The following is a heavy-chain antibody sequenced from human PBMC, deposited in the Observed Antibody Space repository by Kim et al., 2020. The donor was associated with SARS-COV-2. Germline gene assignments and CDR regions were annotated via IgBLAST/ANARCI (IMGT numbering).Heavy chain of an antibody. CDR1: GGSFSGYY. D-gene: IGHD3-3*01. J-gene: IGHJ6*02. CDR3: ARQMRRITIFGVVINPRDYYGMDV. Sequence: SETLSLTCAVYGGSFSGYYWSWIRQPPGKGLEWIGEINHSGSTNYNPSLKSRVTISVDTSKNQFSLKLSSETAADTAVYYCARQMRRITIFGVVINPRDYYGMDVWGQGTTVTVSS. V-gene: IGHV4-34*01. CDR2: INHSGST.